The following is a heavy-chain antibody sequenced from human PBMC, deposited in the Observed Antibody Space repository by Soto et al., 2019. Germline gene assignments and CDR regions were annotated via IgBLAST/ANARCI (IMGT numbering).Heavy chain of an antibody. J-gene: IGHJ4*02. Sequence: QVQLQESGPGLVKPSGTLSLTCAVSGGSISTSNWWSWVRQPPGKGLEWIGEVYHSGSTNYNPSLKCQVAMSVDKSKNQFSLKLNSVTAADTALYYCARTITSGTRFDYWGQGSLVTVSS. CDR3: ARTITSGTRFDY. V-gene: IGHV4-4*02. CDR1: GGSISTSNW. CDR2: VYHSGST. D-gene: IGHD1-1*01.